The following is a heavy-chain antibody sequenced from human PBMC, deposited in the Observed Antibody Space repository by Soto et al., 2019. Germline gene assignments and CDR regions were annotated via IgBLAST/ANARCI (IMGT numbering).Heavy chain of an antibody. Sequence: EVQLVESGGGWVQPGGSLRLSCVVSGLTFSNYWMSWVRQAPGKGLEWVANINQDGSESYYVDSVKGRFTISRDNAKNSLYLQMTSLRAEDTAVYYCARSARECSSPGCANWGQGTLVTVSS. V-gene: IGHV3-7*01. J-gene: IGHJ4*02. CDR3: ARSARECSSPGCAN. D-gene: IGHD2-2*01. CDR1: GLTFSNYW. CDR2: INQDGSES.